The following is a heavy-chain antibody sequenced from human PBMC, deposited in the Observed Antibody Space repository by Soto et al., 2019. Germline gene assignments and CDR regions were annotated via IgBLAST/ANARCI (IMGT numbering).Heavy chain of an antibody. Sequence: QVQLQESGPGLVKPSQTLSLSCTVSGGSISSGGYYWSWIRQHPGKGLEWMGYIYNTGRTDYNPSLQSRVTISPDPATSPFSLQLTSVPAADTAVSYCAMLPAITLFRGAFGMDVWGQGTTVTVSS. CDR1: GGSISSGGYY. D-gene: IGHD3-10*01. CDR3: AMLPAITLFRGAFGMDV. V-gene: IGHV4-31*03. J-gene: IGHJ6*02. CDR2: IYNTGRT.